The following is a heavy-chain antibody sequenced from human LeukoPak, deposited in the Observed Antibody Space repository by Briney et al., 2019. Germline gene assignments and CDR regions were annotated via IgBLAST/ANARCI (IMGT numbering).Heavy chain of an antibody. CDR3: ARNGLCCSGGSCYSSYYYYYMDV. V-gene: IGHV1-2*02. D-gene: IGHD2-15*01. CDR2: INPNSGGT. CDR1: GYTFTGYY. J-gene: IGHJ6*03. Sequence: GASVKVSCKASGYTFTGYYMHWVRQAPGQGLEWMGWINPNSGGTNYAQKFQGRVTMTRDTSISTAYMELSRLRSDDTAVYYCARNGLCCSGGSCYSSYYYYYMDVWGKGTRSPSP.